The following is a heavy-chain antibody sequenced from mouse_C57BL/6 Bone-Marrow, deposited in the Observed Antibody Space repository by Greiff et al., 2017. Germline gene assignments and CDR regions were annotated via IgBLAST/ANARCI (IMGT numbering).Heavy chain of an antibody. CDR2: IYPGNSDT. D-gene: IGHD5-5*01. V-gene: IGHV1-5*01. Sequence: EVQLQQSGTVLARPGASVKMSCKTSGYTFTSCWMHWVKQRPGQGLEWIGAIYPGNSDTSYNQKFKGKAKLTAVTSASTAYMELSSLTNEDSAVYYCTYPWFAYWGQGTLVTVSA. CDR1: GYTFTSCW. J-gene: IGHJ3*01. CDR3: TYPWFAY.